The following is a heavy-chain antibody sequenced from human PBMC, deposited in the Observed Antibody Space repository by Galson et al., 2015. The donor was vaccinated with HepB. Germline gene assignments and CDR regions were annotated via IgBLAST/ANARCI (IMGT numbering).Heavy chain of an antibody. CDR1: GFTFSSYS. Sequence: SLRLSCAASGFTFSSYSMNWVRQAPGKGLEWVSYISSSSSTIYYADSVKGRFTISRDNAKNSLYLQMNSLRAEDTAVYYCARDLPDCSSTSCLNFDYWGQGTLVTVSS. CDR3: ARDLPDCSSTSCLNFDY. CDR2: ISSSSSTI. J-gene: IGHJ4*02. D-gene: IGHD2-2*01. V-gene: IGHV3-48*01.